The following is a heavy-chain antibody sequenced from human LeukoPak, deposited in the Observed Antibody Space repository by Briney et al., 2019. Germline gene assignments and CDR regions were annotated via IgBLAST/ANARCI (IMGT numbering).Heavy chain of an antibody. J-gene: IGHJ4*02. CDR2: IYYSGST. Sequence: KPSETLSLTCTVSGGSISGSSYYWGWIRQPPGKGLEWIGSIYYSGSTYYNPSLKSRVTISVDRSKNQFSLKLSSVTAADTAVYYCARSRMAYDSSGYYYADNFDYWGQGTLVTVSS. D-gene: IGHD3-22*01. V-gene: IGHV4-39*07. CDR3: ARSRMAYDSSGYYYADNFDY. CDR1: GGSISGSSYY.